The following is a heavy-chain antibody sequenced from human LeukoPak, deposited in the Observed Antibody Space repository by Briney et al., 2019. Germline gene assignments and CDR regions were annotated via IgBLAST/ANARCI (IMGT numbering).Heavy chain of an antibody. J-gene: IGHJ6*02. V-gene: IGHV3-74*01. CDR2: INSDGSSI. Sequence: GGSLRLSCAASGFTFSSYLMHWVRQAPGKGLVWVSRINSDGSSIRYADSVKGRFTISRDNAKKTLYLQMNSLRAEDTAVYHCARSHYYDSSGQFYYYYGMDVWGQGTTVTVSS. CDR3: ARSHYYDSSGQFYYYYGMDV. CDR1: GFTFSSYL. D-gene: IGHD3-22*01.